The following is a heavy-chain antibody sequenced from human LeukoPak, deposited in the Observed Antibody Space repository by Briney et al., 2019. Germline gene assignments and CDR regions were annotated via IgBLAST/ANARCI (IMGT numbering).Heavy chain of an antibody. CDR3: ARDGSAAGAPNAFDI. CDR2: ISPKSGGT. Sequence: ASVKVSCKASGYTFTGYYMHWVRQAPGQGLEWMGWISPKSGGTNYAQRFQGRVTMTRDTSISTVYMELSRLRSDDTAVYCCARDGSAAGAPNAFDIWGQGTMVTVSS. V-gene: IGHV1-2*02. D-gene: IGHD6-13*01. J-gene: IGHJ3*02. CDR1: GYTFTGYY.